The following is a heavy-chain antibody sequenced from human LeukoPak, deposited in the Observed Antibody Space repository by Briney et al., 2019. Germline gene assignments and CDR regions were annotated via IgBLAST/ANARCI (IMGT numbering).Heavy chain of an antibody. D-gene: IGHD2-15*01. V-gene: IGHV3-30*04. CDR1: GFSFYNLA. CDR2: ISHDGNSR. Sequence: GGSLRLSCATSGFSFYNLAFHWVRQAPGKGLEWVSLISHDGNSRKYADSVKGRFIVSRDNSKNTLYLQMNSLRSEDKAGYYCSSDSAWNLHGGYLDHWGQGTLVSVSS. J-gene: IGHJ4*02. CDR3: SSDSAWNLHGGYLDH.